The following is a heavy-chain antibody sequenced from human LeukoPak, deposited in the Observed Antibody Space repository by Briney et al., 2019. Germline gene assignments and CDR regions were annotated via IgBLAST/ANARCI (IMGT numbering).Heavy chain of an antibody. CDR2: ISAYNGNT. Sequence: ASVKVSRKASGYTFTSYGITWVRQAPGQGLEWMGWISAYNGNTNYAQKVQGRVTMTTDTSTSTAYMELRSLRSDDTAVYYCAREGYCSGGSCSYYYYYGMDVWGQGTTVTVSS. CDR1: GYTFTSYG. CDR3: AREGYCSGGSCSYYYYYGMDV. V-gene: IGHV1-18*01. J-gene: IGHJ6*02. D-gene: IGHD2-15*01.